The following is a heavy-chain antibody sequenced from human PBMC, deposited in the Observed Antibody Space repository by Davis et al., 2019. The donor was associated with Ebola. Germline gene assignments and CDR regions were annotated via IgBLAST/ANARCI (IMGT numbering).Heavy chain of an antibody. J-gene: IGHJ4*02. CDR3: ARDRQYYYGSSGYYEGFDF. CDR1: GGSISNGSYY. CDR2: IHYTGST. V-gene: IGHV4-31*01. Sequence: MPSETLSLTCTVSGGSISNGSYYWSWIRQHPGKGLEWIGYIHYTGSTYYNPSLKSLVTISVDTSKNQFSLKLSSVTAADTAVYYCARDRQYYYGSSGYYEGFDFWGQGTLVTVSS. D-gene: IGHD3-22*01.